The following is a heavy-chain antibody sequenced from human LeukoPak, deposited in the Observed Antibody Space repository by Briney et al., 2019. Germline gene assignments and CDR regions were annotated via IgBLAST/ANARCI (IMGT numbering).Heavy chain of an antibody. V-gene: IGHV3-48*01. D-gene: IGHD6-13*01. J-gene: IGHJ6*03. Sequence: GGSLRLSCAASGFTFKKYAMSWVRQAPGKGLEWVSYISSSSSTIYYADSVKGRFTISRDNAKNSLYLQMNSLRAEDTAVYYCAKRGSSSWSNYYYYYYMDVWGKGTTVTISS. CDR3: AKRGSSSWSNYYYYYYMDV. CDR2: ISSSSSTI. CDR1: GFTFKKYA.